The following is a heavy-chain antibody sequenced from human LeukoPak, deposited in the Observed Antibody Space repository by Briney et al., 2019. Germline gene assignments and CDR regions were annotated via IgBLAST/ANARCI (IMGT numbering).Heavy chain of an antibody. Sequence: GGSLRLSCAASGLTVSNNYMGWVRQAPGKGLDWVALIYNGVSTYYPDSVKGRFTISRDNLKNTRLWQLNSLRGEHTAVYNCATADSVLLEYSSASYAVGFGYWGQGTLVTVSS. CDR2: IYNGVST. J-gene: IGHJ4*02. D-gene: IGHD6-19*01. CDR1: GLTVSNNY. CDR3: ATADSVLLEYSSASYAVGFGY. V-gene: IGHV3-66*02.